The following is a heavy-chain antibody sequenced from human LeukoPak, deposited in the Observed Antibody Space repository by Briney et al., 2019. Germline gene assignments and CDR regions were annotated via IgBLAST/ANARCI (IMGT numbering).Heavy chain of an antibody. CDR2: IIPIFGTA. Sequence: GASVKVSCKASGGTFSSYAISWVRQAPGQGLEWMGGIIPIFGTANYAQKFQGRVTITADESTSTAYMELSSLRSEDTAVYYCARDPHSSSGYYYYMDVWDKGTTVTVSS. CDR3: ARDPHSSSGYYYYMDV. J-gene: IGHJ6*03. D-gene: IGHD6-6*01. V-gene: IGHV1-69*13. CDR1: GGTFSSYA.